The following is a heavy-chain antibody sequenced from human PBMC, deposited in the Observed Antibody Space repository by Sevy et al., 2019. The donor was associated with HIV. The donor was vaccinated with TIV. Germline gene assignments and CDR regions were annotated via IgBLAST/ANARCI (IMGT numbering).Heavy chain of an antibody. CDR2: IRSKTYGGTT. D-gene: IGHD3-16*01. Sequence: GGSLRLSCTASGFNFGDYAMSWCRQAPGKGLEWIGFIRSKTYGGTTEYAASVKGRLSILREDSNSIASLPMNSLITEDTAVYYCARVRGTISPYYYFGMDVWGQGTTVTVSS. J-gene: IGHJ6*02. V-gene: IGHV3-49*03. CDR1: GFNFGDYA. CDR3: ARVRGTISPYYYFGMDV.